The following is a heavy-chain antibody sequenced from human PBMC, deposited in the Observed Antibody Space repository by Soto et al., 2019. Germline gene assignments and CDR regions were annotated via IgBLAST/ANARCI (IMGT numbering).Heavy chain of an antibody. Sequence: GESLKISCAASGFTFSSYWMSWVRQAPGKGLEWVANIKQDGSEKYYVDSVKGRFTISRDNAKNSLYLQMNSLRAEDTAVYYCARDSQDIVVVPAAMSYYYYMDVWGKGTTVTVSS. J-gene: IGHJ6*03. D-gene: IGHD2-2*01. CDR2: IKQDGSEK. CDR1: GFTFSSYW. V-gene: IGHV3-7*01. CDR3: ARDSQDIVVVPAAMSYYYYMDV.